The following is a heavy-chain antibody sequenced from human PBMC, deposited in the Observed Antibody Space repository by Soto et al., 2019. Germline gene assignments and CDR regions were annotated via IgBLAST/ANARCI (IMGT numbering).Heavy chain of an antibody. V-gene: IGHV3-30*18. Sequence: QVQLVESGGGVVQPGRTLRLSCAASGFTFNTYGMHWVRQAPGKGLEWVAVISFDGKIQYYADSVKGRFTISRDNSKNTMSLQMDSLRPEDTAVYYCAKVAERSMITFGGVIADWGQGTLVTVSS. CDR3: AKVAERSMITFGGVIAD. D-gene: IGHD3-16*02. J-gene: IGHJ4*02. CDR2: ISFDGKIQ. CDR1: GFTFNTYG.